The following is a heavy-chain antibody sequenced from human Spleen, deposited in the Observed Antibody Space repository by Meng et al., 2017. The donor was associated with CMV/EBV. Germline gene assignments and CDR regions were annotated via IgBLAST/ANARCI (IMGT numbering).Heavy chain of an antibody. J-gene: IGHJ6*02. Sequence: GESLKISCAASGFTFSSYDMNWVRQATGKGLEWVSAIGTAGDTYYPGSVKGRFTISRENAKNSLYLQMNSLRAGDTAVYYCARASGSYYAGGYYYYYGMDVWGQGTTVTVSS. V-gene: IGHV3-13*01. CDR2: IGTAGDT. CDR3: ARASGSYYAGGYYYYYGMDV. D-gene: IGHD1-26*01. CDR1: GFTFSSYD.